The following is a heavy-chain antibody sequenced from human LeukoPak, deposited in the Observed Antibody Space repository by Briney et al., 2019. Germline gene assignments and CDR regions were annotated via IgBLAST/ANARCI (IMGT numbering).Heavy chain of an antibody. CDR3: ARRGPYYYCSGSFKMIWFDP. D-gene: IGHD3-10*01. V-gene: IGHV1-8*01. CDR2: MNPNSGNT. J-gene: IGHJ5*02. CDR1: GYTFTSYD. Sequence: GASVKVSCKASGYTFTSYDINWVRQATGQGLEWMGWMNPNSGNTGYAQKFQGRVTMTRNTSISTAYMELSSLRSEDTAVYYCARRGPYYYCSGSFKMIWFDPWGQGTLVTVSS.